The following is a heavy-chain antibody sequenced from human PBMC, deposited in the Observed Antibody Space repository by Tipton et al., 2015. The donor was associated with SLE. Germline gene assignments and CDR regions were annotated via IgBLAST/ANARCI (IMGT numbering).Heavy chain of an antibody. CDR3: ARSREWLWDYSDY. Sequence: QLVQSGAEVKKPGASVKVSCKASGYTFTSYYMHWVRQAPGKGFEWVGIINPSDGSTSSVPKFQGRVTLTRDTSTSTVHMEMSSLKSDDTAVYYCARSREWLWDYSDYWGQGTLVTVSS. J-gene: IGHJ4*02. CDR2: INPSDGST. V-gene: IGHV1-46*01. CDR1: GYTFTSYY. D-gene: IGHD3-3*01.